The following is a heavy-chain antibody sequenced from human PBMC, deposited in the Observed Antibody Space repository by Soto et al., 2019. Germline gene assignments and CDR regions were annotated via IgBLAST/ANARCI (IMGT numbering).Heavy chain of an antibody. CDR1: GLPFGDNW. Sequence: EVQLVESGGGLVQPGGSLRLSCAASGLPFGDNWMHWVRQAPGKGLVWVSRISNDGSDTTYADSVRGRFTVSRDNAKNTLSLQTNRLRAEDTAVHYCARDSYSSATHWGHGTLVTVSS. J-gene: IGHJ4*01. D-gene: IGHD4-4*01. CDR3: ARDSYSSATH. CDR2: ISNDGSDT. V-gene: IGHV3-74*01.